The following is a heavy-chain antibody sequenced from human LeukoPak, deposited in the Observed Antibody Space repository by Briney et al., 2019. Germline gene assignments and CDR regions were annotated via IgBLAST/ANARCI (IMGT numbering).Heavy chain of an antibody. CDR2: IYYSGNT. D-gene: IGHD5-24*01. J-gene: IGHJ3*01. Sequence: SETLSLTCTVSGGXISSGGYYWSSIRPHPRKGLEWIGYIYYSGNTYYNPSLKSRVTISVDTSKNQFSLKLSSVTAGDTAVYYCARERRDGSKGDGFDVWGQGTRVTVSS. CDR1: GGXISSGGYY. CDR3: ARERRDGSKGDGFDV. V-gene: IGHV4-31*03.